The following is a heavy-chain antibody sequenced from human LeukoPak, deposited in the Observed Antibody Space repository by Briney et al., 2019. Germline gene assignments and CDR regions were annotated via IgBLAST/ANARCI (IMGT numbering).Heavy chain of an antibody. CDR2: ISAYNGNT. CDR3: ARSKDILTGYCFDY. D-gene: IGHD3-9*01. V-gene: IGHV1-18*01. J-gene: IGHJ4*02. CDR1: GYTFTRYD. Sequence: ASVKVSCKASGYTFTRYDINWVRQATGQGLEWMGWISAYNGNTNYAQKLQGRVTMTTDTSTSTAYMELRSLRSDDTAVYYCARSKDILTGYCFDYWGQGTLVTVSS.